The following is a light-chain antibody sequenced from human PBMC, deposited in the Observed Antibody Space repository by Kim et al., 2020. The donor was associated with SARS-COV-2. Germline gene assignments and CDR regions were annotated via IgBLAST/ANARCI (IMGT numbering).Light chain of an antibody. CDR1: QSVSKNF. CDR2: GAS. J-gene: IGKJ2*01. CDR3: QQYGTPPYT. Sequence: PGERATLSCRASQSVSKNFLAWYRQRPGQPPSLLIYGASTRATGIPDRISGSGSGTDFTLTITRLEPEEFAVYYCQQYGTPPYTFGQGTKLE. V-gene: IGKV3-20*01.